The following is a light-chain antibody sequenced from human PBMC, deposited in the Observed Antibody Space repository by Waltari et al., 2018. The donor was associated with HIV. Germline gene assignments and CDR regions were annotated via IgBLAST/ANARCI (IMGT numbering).Light chain of an antibody. CDR3: GTWDSSLSAGL. CDR2: NNN. J-gene: IGLJ3*02. V-gene: IGLV1-51*01. CDR1: SSNIGNNF. Sequence: QSVLTQPPSVSAAPGQKVTISCSGSSSNIGNNFVSWYQQLPGTAPKLRIYNNNKRPSGIPDRFSGSKSGTSATLGITGLQTGDEADYYCGTWDSSLSAGLFGGGTKLTVL.